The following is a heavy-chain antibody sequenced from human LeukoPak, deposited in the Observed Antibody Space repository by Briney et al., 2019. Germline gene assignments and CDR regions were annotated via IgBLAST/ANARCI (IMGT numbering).Heavy chain of an antibody. CDR2: ISYSGST. CDR3: ARGTTVTTYADH. CDR1: GVSISGYH. Sequence: KPSETLSLTCTVSGVSISGYHWSWIRQPPGKGLEWIGYISYSGSTTYNPSLRSRVTLSVDTSKNQFSLKLISVTAADTAVYYCARGTTVTTYADHWGQGTLVTVSS. V-gene: IGHV4-59*01. J-gene: IGHJ4*02. D-gene: IGHD4-17*01.